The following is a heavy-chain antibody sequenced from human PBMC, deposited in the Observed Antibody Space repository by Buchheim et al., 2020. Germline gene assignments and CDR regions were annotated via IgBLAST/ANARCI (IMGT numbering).Heavy chain of an antibody. CDR2: IDWDDDK. D-gene: IGHD6-6*01. J-gene: IGHJ5*02. CDR1: GLSLSTTGLR. CDR3: ARTVYSSSSSWFDP. V-gene: IGHV2-70*04. Sequence: QVTLKESGPALVKPKQTLTLTCTFSGLSLSTTGLRVSWIRQPPGKALEWLARIDWDDDKFYSTSLRTRLTIYRDPSKNQVGLTMTNMDPVDTATYYCARTVYSSSSSWFDPWGPGTL.